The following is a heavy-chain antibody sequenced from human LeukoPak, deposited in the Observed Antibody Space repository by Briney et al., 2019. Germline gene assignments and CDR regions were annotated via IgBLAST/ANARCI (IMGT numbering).Heavy chain of an antibody. D-gene: IGHD6-13*01. CDR1: GGSISSGGYY. V-gene: IGHV4-31*03. CDR2: IYYSGST. CDR3: ARDSWGNWFNP. J-gene: IGHJ5*02. Sequence: PSETLSLTCTVSGGSISSGGYYWSWIRQHPGKGLEWIGYIYYSGSTYYNPSLKSRVTISVDTSKNQFSLKLSSVTAADTAVYYCARDSWGNWFNPWGQGTLVTVSS.